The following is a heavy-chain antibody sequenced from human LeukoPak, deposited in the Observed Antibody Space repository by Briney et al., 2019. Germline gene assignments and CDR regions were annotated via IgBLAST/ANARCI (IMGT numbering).Heavy chain of an antibody. D-gene: IGHD3-3*01. CDR2: IKSKKDGEIT. V-gene: IGHV3-15*01. J-gene: IGHJ4*02. CDR1: GFTFSSYA. Sequence: GGSLRLSCAVSGFTFSSYAISWVRQAPGKGLEWVGRIKSKKDGEITDYAAPVKGRFTISRDDSKDTLYLQMNSLKTEDTAVYFCSTGGGVLRFLGGQGTLVTVSS. CDR3: STGGGVLRFL.